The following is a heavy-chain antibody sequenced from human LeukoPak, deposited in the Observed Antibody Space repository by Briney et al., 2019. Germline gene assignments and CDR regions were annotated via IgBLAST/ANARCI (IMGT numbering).Heavy chain of an antibody. J-gene: IGHJ4*02. Sequence: PGGSLRLPCAASGFTFSSYWMHWGRQAPGKGLVWVSAISGSGGSTYYADSVKGRFTISRDNSKNTLYLQMNSLRAEDTAVYYCGVGPRGGYDYWGQGTLVTVSS. V-gene: IGHV3-23*01. CDR2: ISGSGGST. CDR3: GVGPRGGYDY. D-gene: IGHD1-26*01. CDR1: GFTFSSYW.